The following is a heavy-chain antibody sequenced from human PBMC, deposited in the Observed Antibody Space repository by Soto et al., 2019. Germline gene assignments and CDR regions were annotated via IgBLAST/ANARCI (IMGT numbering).Heavy chain of an antibody. CDR1: GGSISSSSYY. J-gene: IGHJ4*02. V-gene: IGHV4-39*01. D-gene: IGHD3-10*01. CDR2: IYYSGST. CDR3: AGVVRGVYPAAQYVD. Sequence: QLQLQESGPGLVKPSETLSLTCTVSGGSISSSSYYWGWIRQPPGKGLEWIGSIYYSGSTYYNPSLKGRVTISVDTSKNQFSLKLGSVTAADTAVYYCAGVVRGVYPAAQYVDWGQGTLVTVSS.